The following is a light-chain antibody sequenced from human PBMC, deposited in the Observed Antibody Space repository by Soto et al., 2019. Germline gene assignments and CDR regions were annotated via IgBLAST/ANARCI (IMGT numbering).Light chain of an antibody. CDR2: DVS. V-gene: IGLV2-14*01. J-gene: IGLJ2*01. Sequence: QSALTQPASVSGSPGQSNTISCTGTSSDVGGYNYVSWYQQHPGKAPKLMIYDVSNRPSGVSNRFSGSKSGNTASLTISGLQAEDEADYYCSSYTSSSTRDVVFGGGTKLTVL. CDR3: SSYTSSSTRDVV. CDR1: SSDVGGYNY.